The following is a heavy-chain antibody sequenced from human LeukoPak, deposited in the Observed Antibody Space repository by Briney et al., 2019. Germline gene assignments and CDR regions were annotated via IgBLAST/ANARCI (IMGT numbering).Heavy chain of an antibody. CDR1: GGTFSNHA. J-gene: IGHJ3*01. CDR3: AREGEYYAESGNLIDAADV. V-gene: IGHV1-69*06. Sequence: ASVKVSCKASGGTFSNHAVSWVRQAPGQGLEWMGGIAPISGTPVYAQKFQDRVNITADTSTNTAYMEMSSLTSEDTAMYYCAREGEYYAESGNLIDAADVWGQGTMVIVSA. D-gene: IGHD3-10*01. CDR2: IAPISGTP.